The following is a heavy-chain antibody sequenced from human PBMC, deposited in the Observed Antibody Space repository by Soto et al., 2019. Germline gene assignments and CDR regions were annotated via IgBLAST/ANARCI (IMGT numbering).Heavy chain of an antibody. CDR1: GFPFSIYG. CDR2: MSYDGSNK. D-gene: IGHD2-15*01. Sequence: QVQLVESGGGVVQPGASLRLSCAASGFPFSIYGMHWVRQAPGKGLEWVAVMSYDGSNKYYADSVKGRFTISRDNSKNTLYLQMSSLRPEDTAVFYCAASAHGSGGSSFDYWGQGTLVTVSS. CDR3: AASAHGSGGSSFDY. J-gene: IGHJ4*02. V-gene: IGHV3-30*03.